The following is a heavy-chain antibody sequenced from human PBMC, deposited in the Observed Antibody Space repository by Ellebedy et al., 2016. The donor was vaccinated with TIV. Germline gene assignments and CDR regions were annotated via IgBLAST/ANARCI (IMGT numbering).Heavy chain of an antibody. CDR1: GGSISGHF. CDR2: IYYTGTT. CDR3: ARLEPLFKIPGSSYYYHAMDV. D-gene: IGHD2-15*01. Sequence: SETLSLTCTVSGGSISGHFWSWIRQSPGKGLEWIGYIYYTGTTNYDPSLASRVAISVDTSKNQFSLKLSSVTAADTAVYYCARLEPLFKIPGSSYYYHAMDVWGQGTTVTVSS. V-gene: IGHV4-59*11. J-gene: IGHJ6*02.